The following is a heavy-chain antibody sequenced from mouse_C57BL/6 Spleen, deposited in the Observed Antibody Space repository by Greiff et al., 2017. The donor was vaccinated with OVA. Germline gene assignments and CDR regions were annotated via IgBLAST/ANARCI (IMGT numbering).Heavy chain of an antibody. Sequence: EVHLVESGGGLVQPGGSMKLSCVASGFTFSNYWMNWVRQSPEKGLEWVAQIRLKSDNYATHYAESVKGRFTISRDDSKSSVYLQMNNLRAEDTGIYYCTDYYGSAMDYWGQGTSVTVSS. CDR2: IRLKSDNYAT. CDR1: GFTFSNYW. J-gene: IGHJ4*01. D-gene: IGHD1-1*01. V-gene: IGHV6-3*01. CDR3: TDYYGSAMDY.